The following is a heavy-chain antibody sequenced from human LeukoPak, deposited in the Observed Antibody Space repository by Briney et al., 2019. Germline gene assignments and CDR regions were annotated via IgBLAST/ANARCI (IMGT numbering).Heavy chain of an antibody. V-gene: IGHV5-51*01. Sequence: GESLKISFTGSGYSFDTYWIGWVRQMPGKGLEWMGVIYPRDSDTRYNPSFQGQVTISVDRSINAAYLQWRSLKASDTAMYYCARHLRREGLADYWGQGTQVTVSS. J-gene: IGHJ4*02. D-gene: IGHD3/OR15-3a*01. CDR3: ARHLRREGLADY. CDR1: GYSFDTYW. CDR2: IYPRDSDT.